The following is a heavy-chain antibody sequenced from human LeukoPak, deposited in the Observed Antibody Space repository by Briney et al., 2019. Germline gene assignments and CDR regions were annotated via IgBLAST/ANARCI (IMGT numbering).Heavy chain of an antibody. D-gene: IGHD3-22*01. J-gene: IGHJ4*02. V-gene: IGHV3-7*01. CDR1: GFSFSGYW. CDR2: IKVDGSEK. Sequence: GSLRLSCAASGFSFSGYWMSWVRQAPGKGLEWVATIKVDGSEKYYVDSVKGRFTISRENAKNTLYLQMNSLRAEDTAVYYCARKTDSGGQGDYWGPGTLVTVSS. CDR3: ARKTDSGGQGDY.